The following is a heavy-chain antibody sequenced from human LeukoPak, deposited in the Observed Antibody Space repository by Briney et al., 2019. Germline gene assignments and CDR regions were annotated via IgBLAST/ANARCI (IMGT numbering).Heavy chain of an antibody. CDR1: GFTFDDYA. V-gene: IGHV3-21*01. J-gene: IGHJ6*03. CDR2: ISSSSSYI. D-gene: IGHD4/OR15-4a*01. CDR3: ARGGAYYYYMDV. Sequence: GGSLRLSCAASGFTFDDYAMHWVRQAPGKGLEWVSGISSSSSYIYYADSLKGRFTISRDNAKNSLYLQMNSLRAEDTAVYYCARGGAYYYYMDVWGKGTTVTVSS.